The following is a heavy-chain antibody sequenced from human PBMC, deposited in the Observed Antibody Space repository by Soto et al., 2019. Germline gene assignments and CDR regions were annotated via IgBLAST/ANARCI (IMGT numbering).Heavy chain of an antibody. V-gene: IGHV1-8*01. CDR3: ASRYCSGGSYYCDY. Sequence: QVPLVQSGAEVKKPGASVKVSCKASGYTFTSYDITWVRQATGQGLEWMGWMNPNSGNTGYAQKFQGRVTMTRNTSISTAYRALSSLRSEDTAVYYCASRYCSGGSYYCDYWGEGTMVTVSS. D-gene: IGHD2-15*01. J-gene: IGHJ4*02. CDR2: MNPNSGNT. CDR1: GYTFTSYD.